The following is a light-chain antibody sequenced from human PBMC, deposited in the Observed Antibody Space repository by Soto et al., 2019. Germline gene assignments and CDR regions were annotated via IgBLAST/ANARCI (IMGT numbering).Light chain of an antibody. V-gene: IGLV1-40*01. CDR2: ADN. CDR3: QSYDTSLSGVI. CDR1: SSNIGAGYD. J-gene: IGLJ2*01. Sequence: QSVLTQTPSVSAAPGQKITISCTGSSSNIGAGYDVHWYQQLPGAAPKLLIYADNNRPSGVPDRFSASNSGTSASLAITGLQGEDEAVYYCQSYDTSLSGVIFGAGTKLTVL.